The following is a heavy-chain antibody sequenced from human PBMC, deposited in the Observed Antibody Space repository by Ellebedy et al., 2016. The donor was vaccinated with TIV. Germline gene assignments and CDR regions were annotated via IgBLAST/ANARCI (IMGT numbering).Heavy chain of an antibody. V-gene: IGHV3-21*04. D-gene: IGHD3-22*01. CDR3: ARDQYYYDSSGYYYVSDY. Sequence: GESLKISXAASGFTFSSYSMNWVRQAPGKGLEWVSSISSSSSYIYYADSVKGRFTISRDNAKNSLYLQMNSLRAEDTAVYYCARDQYYYDSSGYYYVSDYWGQGTLVTVSS. CDR2: ISSSSSYI. J-gene: IGHJ4*02. CDR1: GFTFSSYS.